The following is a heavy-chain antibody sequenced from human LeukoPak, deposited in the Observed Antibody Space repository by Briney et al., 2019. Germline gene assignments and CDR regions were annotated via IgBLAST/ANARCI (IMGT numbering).Heavy chain of an antibody. Sequence: GGSLRLSCAASGFTFSNYAMSWVRQAPAGGLEWVSSLSGDGETFYADSVKGRFTLSRDDSRNTVYLQLNNLRVEDTAVYYCAKASWVSNVDAVLWGQGTLVTVSS. CDR2: LSGDGET. D-gene: IGHD1-1*01. CDR1: GFTFSNYA. J-gene: IGHJ4*02. CDR3: AKASWVSNVDAVL. V-gene: IGHV3-23*01.